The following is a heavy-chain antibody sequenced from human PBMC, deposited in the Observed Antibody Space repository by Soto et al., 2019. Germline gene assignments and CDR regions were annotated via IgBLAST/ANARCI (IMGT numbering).Heavy chain of an antibody. J-gene: IGHJ4*01. CDR2: IYYGGST. D-gene: IGHD2-2*01. CDR1: GGSISDSNHY. Sequence: QLQLQESGPGLVKPSETLSLTCTVSGGSISDSNHYCVWIRQPPGKGLEWIGSIYYGGSTYYNPSPQSRVAVSVDTSKNQFSLKVNSVTVADTAVYYCVRRSHTIWPPRWGHGTQVTVSS. V-gene: IGHV4-39*01. CDR3: VRRSHTIWPPR.